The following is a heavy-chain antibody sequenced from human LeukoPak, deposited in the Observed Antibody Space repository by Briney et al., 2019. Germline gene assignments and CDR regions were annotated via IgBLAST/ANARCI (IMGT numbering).Heavy chain of an antibody. CDR3: AGGGRYYYDSSGYYYRPRDAFDI. CDR2: IYTSGST. J-gene: IGHJ3*02. V-gene: IGHV4-61*02. D-gene: IGHD3-22*01. CDR1: GGSISSGSYY. Sequence: SETLSLTWTVSGGSISSGSYYWSWIRQLAGKGLEWIGRIYTSGSTNYNPSLKSRVTISVDTSKNQFSLKLSSVTAADAAVYYCAGGGRYYYDSSGYYYRPRDAFDIWGQGTMVTVSS.